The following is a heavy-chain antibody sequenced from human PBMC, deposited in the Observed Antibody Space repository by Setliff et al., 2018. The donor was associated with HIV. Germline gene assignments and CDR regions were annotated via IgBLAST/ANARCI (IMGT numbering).Heavy chain of an antibody. J-gene: IGHJ4*02. CDR3: TSAFADYAYWYFDY. CDR2: SRSKAYGGTT. Sequence: GGSLRLSCTPSGFTFGDYAMSWVRQAPGKGLEWVGFSRSKAYGGTTEYAASVKGRFTISRDDSKSIAYLQMNSLKTEDTAVYYCTSAFADYAYWYFDYWGQGTLVTVSS. D-gene: IGHD2-8*02. CDR1: GFTFGDYA. V-gene: IGHV3-49*04.